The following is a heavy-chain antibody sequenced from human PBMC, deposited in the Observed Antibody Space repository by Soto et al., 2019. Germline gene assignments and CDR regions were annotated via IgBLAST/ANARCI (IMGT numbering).Heavy chain of an antibody. D-gene: IGHD7-27*01. CDR3: AKNWNWGSLVH. Sequence: SETLSLTCTVSGGSISSSSYYWGWIRQPPGKGLEWIGSIYYGGSTNYNPSLKSRVTISVDAPKNQFSLKLSSVTAADTAVYYCAKNWNWGSLVHWGQGTLVTVSS. V-gene: IGHV4-39*01. CDR2: IYYGGST. CDR1: GGSISSSSYY. J-gene: IGHJ4*02.